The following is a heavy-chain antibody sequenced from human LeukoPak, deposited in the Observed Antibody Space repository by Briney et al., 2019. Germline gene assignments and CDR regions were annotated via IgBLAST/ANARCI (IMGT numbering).Heavy chain of an antibody. Sequence: GGSLRLSCAASGLTVSSSYMSWVRQAPGKGLEWVSIIYNDGSTYYADSMKGRFTISRDNAKNTLYLQMNSLRAEDTAVYYCTRDLDYGGKSNFDYWGQGTLVTVSS. J-gene: IGHJ4*02. D-gene: IGHD4-23*01. CDR3: TRDLDYGGKSNFDY. V-gene: IGHV3-53*01. CDR2: IYNDGST. CDR1: GLTVSSSY.